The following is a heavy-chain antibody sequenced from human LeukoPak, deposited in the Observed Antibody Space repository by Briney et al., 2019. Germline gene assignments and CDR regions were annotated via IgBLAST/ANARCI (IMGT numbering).Heavy chain of an antibody. V-gene: IGHV3-30*04. CDR3: ARDRWDIVANFDY. Sequence: GGSLRLSCAASGFTFSSYAMHWVRQAPGKGLEWEAVISYDGSNKYYADSVKGRFTISRDNSKNTLYLQMNSLRAEDTAVYYCARDRWDIVANFDYWGQGTLVTVSS. J-gene: IGHJ4*02. CDR2: ISYDGSNK. D-gene: IGHD5-12*01. CDR1: GFTFSSYA.